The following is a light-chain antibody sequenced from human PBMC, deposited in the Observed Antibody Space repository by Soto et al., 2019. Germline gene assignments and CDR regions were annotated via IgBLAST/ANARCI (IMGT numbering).Light chain of an antibody. Sequence: QAVVTQEPSLTVSPGGTVPLTCASSTGAVTSGNYPNWFQQKPGQAPTSLIHSTGDKHSWTPARFSGSLLGDKAALTLSGVQPEDEADYYCLLYYGGAQVFGGGTKLTVL. CDR2: STG. CDR3: LLYYGGAQV. CDR1: TGAVTSGNY. J-gene: IGLJ3*02. V-gene: IGLV7-43*01.